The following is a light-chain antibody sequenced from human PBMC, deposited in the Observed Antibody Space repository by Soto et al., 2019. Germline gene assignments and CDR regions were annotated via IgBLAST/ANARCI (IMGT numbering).Light chain of an antibody. V-gene: IGLV2-14*01. J-gene: IGLJ2*01. CDR2: DVS. Sequence: QSALTQPASVSGSPGQSITISCTETSSDVGDYRYISWYQQHPGKAPKFLIYDVSTRPSGVSNRFSGSKSGNTASLTISGLRAEDEADYYCSAYTSIKTWVFGGGTQLTVL. CDR3: SAYTSIKTWV. CDR1: SSDVGDYRY.